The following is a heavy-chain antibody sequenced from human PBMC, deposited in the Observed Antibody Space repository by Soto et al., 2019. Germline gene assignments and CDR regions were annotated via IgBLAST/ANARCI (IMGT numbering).Heavy chain of an antibody. Sequence: QITLKESGPTLVKPTQTLTLTCTFSGFSLGTSGVGVGWIRQPPGKALEWVALIYWDDYKHSSPSLESRLTIIKDTSKNLVVLTVPVMDHVDTATYYSAHKVSGLYPLDYWGQAILVTVSS. D-gene: IGHD1-26*01. J-gene: IGHJ4*02. CDR1: GFSLGTSGVG. CDR2: IYWDDYK. CDR3: AHKVSGLYPLDY. V-gene: IGHV2-5*02.